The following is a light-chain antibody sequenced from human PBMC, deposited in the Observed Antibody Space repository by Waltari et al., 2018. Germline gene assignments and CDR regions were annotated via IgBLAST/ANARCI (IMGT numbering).Light chain of an antibody. CDR3: MQALQTPR. CDR2: LGS. Sequence: DIVMTQSPLSLPVTPGEPASISCRSSQSLLHSNGYNYLDWYLQKPGQSPQLLIYLGSKWASGVPDRFSGSGSGTDFTLKISRVEAEDVGVYYCMQALQTPRFGQGTRLEIK. J-gene: IGKJ5*01. V-gene: IGKV2-28*01. CDR1: QSLLHSNGYNY.